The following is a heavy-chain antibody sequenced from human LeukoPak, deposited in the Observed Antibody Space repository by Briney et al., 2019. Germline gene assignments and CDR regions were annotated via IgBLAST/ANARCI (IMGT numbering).Heavy chain of an antibody. D-gene: IGHD4-17*01. Sequence: GGSPRLSCAASGSTFSSYAMHWVRQAPGKGLEYVSAISSNGGSTYYANSVKGRFTISRDNSKNTLYLQMGSLRAEDMAVYYCARADGDYGAFDPWGQGTLVTVSS. CDR3: ARADGDYGAFDP. CDR1: GSTFSSYA. V-gene: IGHV3-64*01. CDR2: ISSNGGST. J-gene: IGHJ5*02.